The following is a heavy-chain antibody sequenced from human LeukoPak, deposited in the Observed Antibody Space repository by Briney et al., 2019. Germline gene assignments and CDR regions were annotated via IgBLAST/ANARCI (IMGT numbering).Heavy chain of an antibody. CDR2: ISWNSGSI. CDR1: GFTFDDYA. V-gene: IGHV3-9*01. D-gene: IGHD2-2*02. J-gene: IGHJ3*02. CDR3: AKETSDCSSTSCYRARAFDI. Sequence: GGSLRLSCAASGFTFDDYAMHWVRQAPGKGLEWVSGISWNSGSIGYADSVKGRFTISRDNAKNSLYLQMNSLRAEDTALYYCAKETSDCSSTSCYRARAFDIWGQGTMVTVSS.